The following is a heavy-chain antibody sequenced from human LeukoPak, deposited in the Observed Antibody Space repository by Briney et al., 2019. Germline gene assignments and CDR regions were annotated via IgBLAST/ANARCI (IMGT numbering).Heavy chain of an antibody. Sequence: ASVKVSRKASVYTFTIYCITWVRQAPAQGREGGGGISAYNAYTYYAQKPEGRVPINTHRSQHTAYMELRSLRYDDTAVYYCARISGYDYIRGGFTRDDYWGQGTLVTVSS. CDR3: ARISGYDYIRGGFTRDDY. D-gene: IGHD5-12*01. CDR1: VYTFTIYC. V-gene: IGHV1-18*01. CDR2: ISAYNAYT. J-gene: IGHJ4*02.